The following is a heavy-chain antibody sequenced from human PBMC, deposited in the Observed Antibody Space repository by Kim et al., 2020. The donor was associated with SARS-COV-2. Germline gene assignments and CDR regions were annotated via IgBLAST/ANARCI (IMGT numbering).Heavy chain of an antibody. CDR3: ARVRGYCSGGSCYSFFDY. D-gene: IGHD2-15*01. CDR1: GGSISSYY. J-gene: IGHJ4*02. V-gene: IGHV4-59*01. CDR2: IYYSGST. Sequence: SETLSLTCTVSGGSISSYYWSWIRQPPGKGLEWIGYIYYSGSTNYNPSLKSRVTISVDTSKNQFSLKLSSVTAADTAVYYCARVRGYCSGGSCYSFFDYWGQGTLVTVSS.